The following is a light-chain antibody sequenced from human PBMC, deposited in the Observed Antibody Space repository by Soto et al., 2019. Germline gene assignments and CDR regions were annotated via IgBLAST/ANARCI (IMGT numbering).Light chain of an antibody. Sequence: QSALTQPASVSGSPGQSITISCTGTSSDVGGYNDVSWYQQHPGKAPKLMIYEVSNRPSGVSNRFSGSKSGNTASLTISGLQAEDEADYYCSSYTSSSTLYVFGTGTQVTVL. V-gene: IGLV2-14*01. CDR1: SSDVGGYND. CDR2: EVS. CDR3: SSYTSSSTLYV. J-gene: IGLJ1*01.